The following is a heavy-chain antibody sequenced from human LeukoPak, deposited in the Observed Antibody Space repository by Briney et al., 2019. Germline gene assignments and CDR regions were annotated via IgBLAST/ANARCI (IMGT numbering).Heavy chain of an antibody. J-gene: IGHJ4*02. CDR2: INPNSGGT. CDR3: ARDLRTRSSSWHL. V-gene: IGHV1-2*02. D-gene: IGHD6-13*01. CDR1: GYTFTGYY. Sequence: ASVKVSCKASGYTFTGYYMHWVRQAPGQGLEWMGWINPNSGGTNYAQKFQGRVTMTRDTSISTAYMELSRLRSDDTAVYYCARDLRTRSSSWHLWGQGTLVTVSS.